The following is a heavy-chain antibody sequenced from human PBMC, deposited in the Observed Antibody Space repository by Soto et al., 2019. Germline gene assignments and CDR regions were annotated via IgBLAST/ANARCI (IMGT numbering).Heavy chain of an antibody. CDR3: ARFRPSTTVTTCYHTEAMDV. V-gene: IGHV5-51*01. J-gene: IGHJ6*02. CDR2: IYPGDSDT. CDR1: GYSFTSYL. Sequence: PGESLKISCKGSGYSFTSYLIGWVRQMPGKALEWMGVIYPGDSDTLYRPSFQGQVTISADKSISTAYLQWSSLKASDTAMYYCARFRPSTTVTTCYHTEAMDVWGQGTRVIVSS. D-gene: IGHD4-17*01.